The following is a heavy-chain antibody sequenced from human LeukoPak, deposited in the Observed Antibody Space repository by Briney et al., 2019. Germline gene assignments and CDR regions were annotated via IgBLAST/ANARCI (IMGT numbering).Heavy chain of an antibody. Sequence: PSETLSLTCTVSGGSISSGGYYWSWIRQHPGKGLEWIGYIYYSGSTYYNPSLKSRVTISVDTSKNQFSLKLSSVTAADTAVYYCARVVMTTVVTPALFGALDPWGQGTLVTVSS. CDR3: ARVVMTTVVTPALFGALDP. V-gene: IGHV4-31*03. CDR2: IYYSGST. CDR1: GGSISSGGYY. J-gene: IGHJ5*02. D-gene: IGHD4-23*01.